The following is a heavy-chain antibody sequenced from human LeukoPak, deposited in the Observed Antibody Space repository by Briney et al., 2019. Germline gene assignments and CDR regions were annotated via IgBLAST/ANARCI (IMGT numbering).Heavy chain of an antibody. V-gene: IGHV3-48*04. D-gene: IGHD6-19*01. CDR1: GFTFSSYS. Sequence: GGSLRLSCAASGFTFSSYSMNWVRQAPGKGLEWVSYISSSSSTIYYADSVKGRFTISRDNAKNSLYLQMNSLRAEDTAVYYCARVVSSGWSPFDYWGQGTLVTVSS. CDR2: ISSSSSTI. J-gene: IGHJ4*02. CDR3: ARVVSSGWSPFDY.